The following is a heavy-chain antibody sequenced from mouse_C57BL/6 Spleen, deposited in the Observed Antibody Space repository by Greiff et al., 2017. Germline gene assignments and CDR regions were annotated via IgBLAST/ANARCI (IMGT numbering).Heavy chain of an antibody. CDR1: GYTFTSYW. CDR3: ARGGTGYLDY. CDR2: IDPSDSYT. D-gene: IGHD3-3*01. J-gene: IGHJ2*01. Sequence: QVQLQQPGAELVMPGASVKLSCKASGYTFTSYWMHWVKQRPGQGLEWIGEIDPSDSYTNYNQKFKGQSTVTVDKSSSTAYMQLSSLTSEDSAVYYCARGGTGYLDYWGQGTTLTVSS. V-gene: IGHV1-69*01.